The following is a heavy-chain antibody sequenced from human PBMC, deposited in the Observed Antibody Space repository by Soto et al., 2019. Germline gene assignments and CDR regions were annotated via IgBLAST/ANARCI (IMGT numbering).Heavy chain of an antibody. CDR1: DFTFSNAW. CDR2: IKSKTDGGTT. CDR3: TTDRIQLWLRDYYYYYGMDV. Sequence: GGSLRLSCAAADFTFSNAWMNWVSKAPGKGLEWVGRIKSKTDGGTTDYAAPVKGRFTISRDDSKNTLYLQMNSLKTEDTAVYYCTTDRIQLWLRDYYYYYGMDVWGQGTTVTVSS. V-gene: IGHV3-15*07. J-gene: IGHJ6*02. D-gene: IGHD5-18*01.